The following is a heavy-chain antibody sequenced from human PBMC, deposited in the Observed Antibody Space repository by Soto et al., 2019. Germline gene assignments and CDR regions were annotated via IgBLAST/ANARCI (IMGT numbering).Heavy chain of an antibody. CDR3: AKVLGNDFDSSAYKPSTGLDP. CDR2: ISGSGGST. CDR1: GFTFNTFA. V-gene: IGHV3-23*01. D-gene: IGHD3-22*01. Sequence: PGWALRLSCAASGFTFNTFAMSWVRQAPGKGLEWVSAISGSGGSTYYADSVKGRFTISRDNSKNTLYLQMHSLRAEDTAVHYCAKVLGNDFDSSAYKPSTGLDPWGQG. J-gene: IGHJ5*02.